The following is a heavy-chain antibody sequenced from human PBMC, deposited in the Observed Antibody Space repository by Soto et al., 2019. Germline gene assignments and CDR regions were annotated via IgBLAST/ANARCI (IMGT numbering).Heavy chain of an antibody. CDR1: GFTFSSYA. V-gene: IGHV3-23*01. D-gene: IGHD4-4*01. Sequence: EVQLLESGGGLVQPGGSLRLSCAASGFTFSSYAMSWVRQAPGKGLEWVSAISGSGGSTYYADSVKGRFTISRDNPKNTLYLQMNSLRAEDTAVYYCAKETTASYYYYYGMDVWGQGTTVTVSS. J-gene: IGHJ6*02. CDR3: AKETTASYYYYYGMDV. CDR2: ISGSGGST.